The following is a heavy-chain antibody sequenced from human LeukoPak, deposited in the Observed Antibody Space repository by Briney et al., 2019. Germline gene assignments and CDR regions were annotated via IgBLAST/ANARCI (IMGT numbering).Heavy chain of an antibody. V-gene: IGHV3-23*01. J-gene: IGHJ4*02. D-gene: IGHD5/OR15-5a*01. CDR2: FIYSGGGT. Sequence: GGSLRLSCAASGFTFSNYAMNWVRQAPGKGLEWVSFIYSGGGTKYADSVRGRFTTSRDNSRNTLYLQMNSLRSEDTAVYYCAKDRRPDGLYDLDYWGQGTLVTVSS. CDR3: AKDRRPDGLYDLDY. CDR1: GFTFSNYA.